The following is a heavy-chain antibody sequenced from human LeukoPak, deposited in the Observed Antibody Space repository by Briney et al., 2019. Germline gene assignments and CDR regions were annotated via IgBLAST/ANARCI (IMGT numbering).Heavy chain of an antibody. J-gene: IGHJ6*02. V-gene: IGHV3-21*01. Sequence: GGSLRLSCADSGFTFSRYSMNWVRQAPGKGLEWVSSISSSGSPIFYADSVKGRFTISRDNAKNSLYLQMNSLRAEDTAVYYCARTSGSYSPYYYGMDVWGQGTTVTVSS. CDR3: ARTSGSYSPYYYGMDV. CDR2: ISSSGSPI. D-gene: IGHD1-26*01. CDR1: GFTFSRYS.